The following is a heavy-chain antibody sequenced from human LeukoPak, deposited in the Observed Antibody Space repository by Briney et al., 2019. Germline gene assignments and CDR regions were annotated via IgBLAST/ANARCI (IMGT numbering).Heavy chain of an antibody. CDR3: AIGLRTKGSGWFYFDY. J-gene: IGHJ4*02. D-gene: IGHD6-19*01. CDR2: IIPIFGTA. CDR1: GDTLSSYA. V-gene: IGHV1-69*01. Sequence: SVKVSCKASGDTLSSYAISWVRQAPGQGLEWMGGIIPIFGTANYAQKFQGRVTITADESTSTAYMELSSLRSEATAVYYCAIGLRTKGSGWFYFDYWGQGTLVTVSS.